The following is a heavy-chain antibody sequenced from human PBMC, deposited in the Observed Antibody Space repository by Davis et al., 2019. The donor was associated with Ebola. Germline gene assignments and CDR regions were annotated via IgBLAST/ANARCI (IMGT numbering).Heavy chain of an antibody. D-gene: IGHD5-24*01. CDR1: GYTFTSYA. CDR2: INAGNGNT. V-gene: IGHV1-3*01. CDR3: ARQETDTFDI. J-gene: IGHJ3*02. Sequence: ASVKVSCKASGYTFTSYAMHWVRQAPGQRLEWMGWINAGNGNTKYSQKFLGRLTMTRDTSINTAYMELTSLDSDDTAIYYCARQETDTFDIWGQGTMVTVS.